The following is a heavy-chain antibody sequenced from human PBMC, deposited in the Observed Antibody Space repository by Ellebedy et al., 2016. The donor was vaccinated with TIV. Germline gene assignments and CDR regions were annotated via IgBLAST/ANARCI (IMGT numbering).Heavy chain of an antibody. V-gene: IGHV1-3*01. CDR1: GYNFTSHI. CDR2: INAGNGDT. CDR3: ARDPEGPYYYGSGKFDY. D-gene: IGHD3-10*01. J-gene: IGHJ4*02. Sequence: ASVKVSXXASGYNFTSHIIHWVRQAPGQWLEWLGWINAGNGDTKYSQKFQGRVTITRDTSASTVYMEMSSLRSEDTAVFYCARDPEGPYYYGSGKFDYWGQGTLVTVSS.